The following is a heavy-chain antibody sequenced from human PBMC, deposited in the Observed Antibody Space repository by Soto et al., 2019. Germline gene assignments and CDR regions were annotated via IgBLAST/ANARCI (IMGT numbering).Heavy chain of an antibody. Sequence: EVQRVESGGGVVQPGGYLRLSCAASGFTVRRNYMSCVRQAPGKGLEWGSVIYSGCSTYYEDSVKGRFTISRDNSKNTLYLQMNGLRAEDTAVYYCARDQGPAGFWSGGTQDAFDICGQGTMVTVSS. D-gene: IGHD3-3*01. CDR2: IYSGCST. CDR1: GFTVRRNY. J-gene: IGHJ3*02. V-gene: IGHV3-66*01. CDR3: ARDQGPAGFWSGGTQDAFDI.